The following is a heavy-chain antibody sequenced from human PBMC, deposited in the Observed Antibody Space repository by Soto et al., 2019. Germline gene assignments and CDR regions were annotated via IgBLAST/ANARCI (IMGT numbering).Heavy chain of an antibody. Sequence: EVQLVESGGGLVQPGASLRLSCAASGFTFSNYWMTWARQGPEKGLEWVAHISRDGSDQYYVDSVKGRFTVSRDNAKNSVYLQMNSLRAEDTAVYFCVRDGHQGVYWGMGTLVTVSS. CDR1: GFTFSNYW. CDR2: ISRDGSDQ. J-gene: IGHJ4*02. D-gene: IGHD2-2*01. V-gene: IGHV3-7*01. CDR3: VRDGHQGVY.